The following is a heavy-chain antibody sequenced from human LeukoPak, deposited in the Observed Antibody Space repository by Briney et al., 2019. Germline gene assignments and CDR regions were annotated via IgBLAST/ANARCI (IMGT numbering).Heavy chain of an antibody. D-gene: IGHD2-15*01. Sequence: ASVKVSCKASGYTFTSYGISWVRQAPGQGLEWMGWISTNNGNTNYAQKLQGRVIMTTDTSTSTVYMDLRSLRSDGTAVYYCARDPGYCTGGSCYRGAFDIWGQGTMVTVSS. V-gene: IGHV1-18*01. CDR2: ISTNNGNT. CDR3: ARDPGYCTGGSCYRGAFDI. J-gene: IGHJ3*02. CDR1: GYTFTSYG.